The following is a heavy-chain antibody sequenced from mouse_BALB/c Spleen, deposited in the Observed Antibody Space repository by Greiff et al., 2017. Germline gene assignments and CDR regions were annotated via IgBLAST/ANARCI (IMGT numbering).Heavy chain of an antibody. D-gene: IGHD2-14*01. Sequence: VQLQQSGPELVKPGASVKIPCKASGYTFTDYNMDWVKQSHGKSLEWIGDINPNNGGTIYNQKFKGKATLTVDKSSSTAYMELRSLTSEDTAVYYCARNRYDRTFAYWGQGTLVTVSA. J-gene: IGHJ3*01. V-gene: IGHV1-18*01. CDR1: GYTFTDYN. CDR3: ARNRYDRTFAY. CDR2: INPNNGGT.